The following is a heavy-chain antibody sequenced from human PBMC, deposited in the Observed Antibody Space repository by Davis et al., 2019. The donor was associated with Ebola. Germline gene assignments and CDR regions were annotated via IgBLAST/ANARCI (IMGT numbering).Heavy chain of an antibody. V-gene: IGHV3-74*01. CDR2: INSDGSST. D-gene: IGHD3-9*01. Sequence: GESLKISCAASGFTFSSYWMHWVRQAPGKGLVWVSRINSDGSSTSYADSVKGRFTISRDNAKNTLYLQMNSLRAEDTAVYHCARGGTGYYSLDYWGQGTLVTVSS. CDR1: GFTFSSYW. J-gene: IGHJ4*02. CDR3: ARGGTGYYSLDY.